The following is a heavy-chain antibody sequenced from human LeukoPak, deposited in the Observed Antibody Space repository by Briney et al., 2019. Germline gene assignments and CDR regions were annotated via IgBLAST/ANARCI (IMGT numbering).Heavy chain of an antibody. D-gene: IGHD6-13*01. CDR2: MNPNSGNT. Sequence: ASVKVSCKASGYTFTSYDINWVRQATGQGLEWMGWMNPNSGNTGYAQKFQGRVTMTRNTSISTAYMELSSLRSEDTAVYYCARSIGYSSSWYVAERGKTSGGSHMIFDYWGQGTLVTVSS. CDR3: ARSIGYSSSWYVAERGKTSGGSHMIFDY. CDR1: GYTFTSYD. J-gene: IGHJ4*02. V-gene: IGHV1-8*01.